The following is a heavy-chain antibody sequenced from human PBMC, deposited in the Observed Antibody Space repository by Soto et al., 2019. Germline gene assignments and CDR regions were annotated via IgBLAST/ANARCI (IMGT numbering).Heavy chain of an antibody. CDR3: ARDRSILHSSSSSPLRANYYAIDA. CDR1: GGSISSGGYY. Sequence: PSETLSLTCTVSGGSISSGGYYWSWIRQHPGKGLEWIGYIYYSGSTYYNPSLKSRVTISVDTSKNQFSLKLSSVTAADTAVYYCARDRSILHSSSSSPLRANYYAIDAWGQGTTVT. J-gene: IGHJ6*02. D-gene: IGHD6-6*01. V-gene: IGHV4-31*03. CDR2: IYYSGST.